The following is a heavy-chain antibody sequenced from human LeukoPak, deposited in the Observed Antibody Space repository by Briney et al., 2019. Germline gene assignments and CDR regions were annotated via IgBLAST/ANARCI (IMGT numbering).Heavy chain of an antibody. CDR2: ISSSSSYI. D-gene: IGHD2-2*01. V-gene: IGHV3-21*01. Sequence: GGSLRLSCAASGFTFSSYTMNWVRQAPGKGLEWVSFISSSSSYIYYADSVKGRFTISRDNAKNSLYLQMNSLRAEDTAVYYCARGYCSSTSCVRAFDIWGQGTMVTVSS. CDR3: ARGYCSSTSCVRAFDI. CDR1: GFTFSSYT. J-gene: IGHJ3*02.